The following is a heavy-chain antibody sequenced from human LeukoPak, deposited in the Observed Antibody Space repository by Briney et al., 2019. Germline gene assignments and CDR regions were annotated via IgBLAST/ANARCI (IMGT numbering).Heavy chain of an antibody. CDR3: ARPGIAVAGEFFDY. CDR1: GFTFSTYG. V-gene: IGHV3-21*01. D-gene: IGHD6-19*01. J-gene: IGHJ4*02. CDR2: IRSSSSYI. Sequence: PGGSLRLSCVASGFTFSTYGMNWVRQAPGKALEWVSFIRSSSSYIYYADSVKGRFTISRDNAKNSLYLQMNSLRAEDTAVYYCARPGIAVAGEFFDYWGQGTLVTVSS.